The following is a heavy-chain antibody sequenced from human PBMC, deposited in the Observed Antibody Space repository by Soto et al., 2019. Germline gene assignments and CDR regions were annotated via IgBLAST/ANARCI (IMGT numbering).Heavy chain of an antibody. V-gene: IGHV1-18*01. D-gene: IGHD3-16*01. CDR3: GRDGAPPDH. CDR2: ISAYNGNT. J-gene: IGHJ5*02. CDR1: GYTFSSYH. Sequence: QVQLVQSGAEVKKPGASVKVSCKASGYTFSSYHISWVRQAPGQGLEWMGWISAYNGNTNYAQKLQGRVTMTTDTSTSTAYTEPRSRRADVPAVYDCGRDGAPPDHGGQGTLVTVSS.